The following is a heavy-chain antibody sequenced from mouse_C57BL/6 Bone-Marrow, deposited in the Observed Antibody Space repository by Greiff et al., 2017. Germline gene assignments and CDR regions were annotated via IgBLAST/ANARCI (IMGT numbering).Heavy chain of an antibody. CDR2: IYPGSGST. Sequence: VQLQQPGAELVKPGASVKMSCKASGYTFTSYWITWVKQRPGQGLEWIGDIYPGSGSTNYNEKVKGKATLTVDTSSSTAYMQLSILTSEDSAVYYCARPGAWFAYWGQGTLVTVSA. V-gene: IGHV1-55*01. CDR3: ARPGAWFAY. J-gene: IGHJ3*01. CDR1: GYTFTSYW.